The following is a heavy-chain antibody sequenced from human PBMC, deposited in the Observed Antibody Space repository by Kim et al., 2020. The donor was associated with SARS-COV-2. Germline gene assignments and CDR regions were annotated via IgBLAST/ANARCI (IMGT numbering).Heavy chain of an antibody. J-gene: IGHJ5*02. CDR2: KQEGSEK. CDR3: ARLFDP. Sequence: KQEGSEKNYVDPVKGRFTISRDNAKNSLYLQMSSLRAEDTAVYYCARLFDPWGQGTLVTVSS. V-gene: IGHV3-7*04.